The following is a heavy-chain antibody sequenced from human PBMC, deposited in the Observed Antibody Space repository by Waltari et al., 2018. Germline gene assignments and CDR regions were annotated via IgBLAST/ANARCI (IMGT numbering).Heavy chain of an antibody. J-gene: IGHJ4*02. Sequence: QVQLQESGPGLVKPSETLSLTCTVSGGSISSYYWSWIRQPPGKGLEWIGYIYYSGSTTSIPSLKSRVTISVDTSKNQFSLKLSSVTAADTAVYYCARRVAAGYFDYWGQGTLVTVSS. CDR1: GGSISSYY. V-gene: IGHV4-59*01. CDR2: IYYSGST. D-gene: IGHD6-19*01. CDR3: ARRVAAGYFDY.